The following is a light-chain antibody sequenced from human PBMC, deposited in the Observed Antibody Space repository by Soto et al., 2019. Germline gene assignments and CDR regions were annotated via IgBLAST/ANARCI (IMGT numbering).Light chain of an antibody. Sequence: DIQMTQSPSSLSASVGDRVTITCQASQDISNYLNWYQQKPGKDPKLLIYDASNLETGVPSRFSGSGSGADFTFTISSLQPEDIATYYCQQYDNLPRYTFGQGTKLEI. V-gene: IGKV1-33*01. J-gene: IGKJ2*01. CDR1: QDISNY. CDR3: QQYDNLPRYT. CDR2: DAS.